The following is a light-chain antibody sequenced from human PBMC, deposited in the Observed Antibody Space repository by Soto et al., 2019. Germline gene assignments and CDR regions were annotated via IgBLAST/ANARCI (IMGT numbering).Light chain of an antibody. J-gene: IGKJ5*01. CDR2: GAS. CDR3: QQYGSSPPIT. CDR1: QSVSSSY. V-gene: IGKV3-20*01. Sequence: EIVLTQSPGTLSLSPGERATLSCRASQSVSSSYLAWYQQKPGQAPRLLIYGASSSATGIPDRFSGSGSGKDLTITIRRMEPEDFAVYYCQQYGSSPPITFGKGTRLEIK.